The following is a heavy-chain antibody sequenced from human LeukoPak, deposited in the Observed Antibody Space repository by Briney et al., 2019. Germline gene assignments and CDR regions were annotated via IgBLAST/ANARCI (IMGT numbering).Heavy chain of an antibody. Sequence: GGSLRLSCTASGFTFGDYAMSWFRQAPGKGLEWVGFIRSKAYGGTTEYAASVKGRFTISRDDSKSIAYLQMNSLKTEDTAAYYCTRVPKTTVTTSWFDPWGQGTLVTVSS. D-gene: IGHD4-17*01. CDR2: IRSKAYGGTT. CDR3: TRVPKTTVTTSWFDP. J-gene: IGHJ5*02. CDR1: GFTFGDYA. V-gene: IGHV3-49*03.